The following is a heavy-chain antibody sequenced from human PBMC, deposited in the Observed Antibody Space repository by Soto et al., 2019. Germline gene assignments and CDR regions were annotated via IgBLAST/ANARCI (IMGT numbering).Heavy chain of an antibody. V-gene: IGHV3-23*01. CDR2: ISGTGGST. D-gene: IGHD4-4*01. CDR3: AKVPSTETMWGYYFDY. J-gene: IGHJ4*02. Sequence: GGSLRLSCAASGFMFTSYAMSWVRQVPGKGLEWVSVISGTGGSTYYADSVKGRFTISRDNSKNTLYLQMNSLRAEDTAVYYCAKVPSTETMWGYYFDYWGQGTLVTVSS. CDR1: GFMFTSYA.